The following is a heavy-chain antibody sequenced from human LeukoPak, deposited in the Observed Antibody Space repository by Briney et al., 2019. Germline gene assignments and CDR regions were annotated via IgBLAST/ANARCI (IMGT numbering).Heavy chain of an antibody. CDR2: IKQDGSKK. V-gene: IGHV3-7*03. CDR3: AKGGAGGYFDY. CDR1: GFPFSSYW. J-gene: IGHJ4*02. Sequence: GGSLRLSCVASGFPFSSYWMTWVRQAPGKGLEWVANIKQDGSKKPYVDSVKGRFTISRDNAKNSLYLQMNSLRAEDTALYYCAKGGAGGYFDYWGQGTLVTVSS. D-gene: IGHD3-16*01.